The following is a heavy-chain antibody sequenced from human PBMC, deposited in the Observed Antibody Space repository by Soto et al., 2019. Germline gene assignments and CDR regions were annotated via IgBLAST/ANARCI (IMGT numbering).Heavy chain of an antibody. CDR3: ARALEFRDGNISHLDY. D-gene: IGHD3-10*01. V-gene: IGHV1-69*01. CDR2: IMPIIGTA. CDR1: GGTFSSHV. Sequence: QVQLVQSGAEVKKPGSSVKVSCKASGGTFSSHVFTWVRQAPGQGLEWMGGIMPIIGTANYAQKFQGRVTITADESTSTAYMELSSLRSEDTAVYYCARALEFRDGNISHLDYWGQGTLFTVSS. J-gene: IGHJ4*02.